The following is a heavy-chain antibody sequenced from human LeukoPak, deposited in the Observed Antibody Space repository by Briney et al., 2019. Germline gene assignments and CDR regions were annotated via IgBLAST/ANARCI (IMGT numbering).Heavy chain of an antibody. CDR3: ARGYYYGSGIFDY. Sequence: TGGSLRLSCAASGFTFSSYWMSWVRQAPGKGLEWVVNIKQDGSEKYYVDSVKGRFTISRDNAKNSLYLQMNSLRAEDTAVYYCARGYYYGSGIFDYWGQGTLVTVSS. CDR2: IKQDGSEK. D-gene: IGHD3-10*01. J-gene: IGHJ4*02. V-gene: IGHV3-7*01. CDR1: GFTFSSYW.